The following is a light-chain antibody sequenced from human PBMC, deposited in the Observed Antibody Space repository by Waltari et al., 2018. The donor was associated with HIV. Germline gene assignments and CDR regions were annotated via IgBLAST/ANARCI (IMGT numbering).Light chain of an antibody. CDR3: ASRDNNGKRVL. V-gene: IGLV3-19*01. CDR1: SLRNYY. J-gene: IGLJ3*02. CDR2: DKN. Sequence: SSELTQDPIVSVTLGPTVTITCQGDSLRNYYASWHQLKPGQAPILVIYDKNTLPSGIPDRFSGSTSGNTASLTITGSQAEDEADHCCASRDNNGKRVLFGGGTKLTVL.